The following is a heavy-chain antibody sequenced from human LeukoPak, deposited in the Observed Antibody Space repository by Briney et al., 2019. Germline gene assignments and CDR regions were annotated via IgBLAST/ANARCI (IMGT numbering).Heavy chain of an antibody. D-gene: IGHD6-19*01. J-gene: IGHJ4*02. CDR1: GYTFTSYD. CDR3: ARDRSSGWWSDY. Sequence: GASVKVSCKASGYTFTSYDINWVRQATGQGLEWMGWMNPNSGNTGYAQKFQGRVTMTRNTSISTAYMELSSLRSEDTAVYYCARDRSSGWWSDYWGQGTLVTVSS. CDR2: MNPNSGNT. V-gene: IGHV1-8*01.